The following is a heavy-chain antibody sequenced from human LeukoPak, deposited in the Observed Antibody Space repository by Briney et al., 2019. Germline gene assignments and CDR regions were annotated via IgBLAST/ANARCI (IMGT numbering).Heavy chain of an antibody. Sequence: ASVTVSCKASGYTFTSYCITWVRQAPGQGPEWMGWINGYNGNTKYAQKFQGRVTMTTDISTSTAYMELRSLRSDDAAAYYCARGYMARGVITTQNHFDYWGQGTLVTVSS. D-gene: IGHD3-10*01. CDR3: ARGYMARGVITTQNHFDY. V-gene: IGHV1-18*01. CDR1: GYTFTSYC. CDR2: INGYNGNT. J-gene: IGHJ4*02.